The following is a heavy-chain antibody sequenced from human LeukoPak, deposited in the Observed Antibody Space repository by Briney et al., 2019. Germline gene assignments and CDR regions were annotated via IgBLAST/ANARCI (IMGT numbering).Heavy chain of an antibody. D-gene: IGHD6-13*01. J-gene: IGHJ4*02. CDR3: ARGGIAAAGTERAVAASFDY. CDR1: GYTFTGYY. V-gene: IGHV1-2*02. Sequence: ASVKVSCKASGYTFTGYYMHWVRQAPGQGLEWMGWINPNSGGTNYAQKFQGRVTMTRDTSISTAYMELSRLRSDDTAVYYCARGGIAAAGTERAVAASFDYWGQGTLVTVST. CDR2: INPNSGGT.